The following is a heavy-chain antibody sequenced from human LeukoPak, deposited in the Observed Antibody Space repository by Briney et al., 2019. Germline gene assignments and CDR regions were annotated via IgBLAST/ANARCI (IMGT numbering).Heavy chain of an antibody. Sequence: SVKVSCKASGYTFTSYGISWVRQAPGQGLEWMGGIIPIFGTANYAQKFQGRVTITADESTSTAYMELSSLRSEDTAVYYCARLFSDILTGYVDYWGQGTLVTVSS. CDR2: IIPIFGTA. J-gene: IGHJ4*02. D-gene: IGHD3-9*01. V-gene: IGHV1-69*13. CDR1: GYTFTSYG. CDR3: ARLFSDILTGYVDY.